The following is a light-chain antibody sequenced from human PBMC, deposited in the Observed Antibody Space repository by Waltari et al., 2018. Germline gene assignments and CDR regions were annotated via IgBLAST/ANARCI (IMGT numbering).Light chain of an antibody. CDR3: QQHNDWPPWT. V-gene: IGKV3-15*01. CDR1: QNVNSN. CDR2: GAS. J-gene: IGKJ1*01. Sequence: EIIMTQSPATLSLSPGERATLSCRASQNVNSNLAWYQQKPGQAPRLLIYGASIRATGIPARFSGSESGTQFTLTLNSLQSEDSAVYFCQQHNDWPPWTFGQGTKVELK.